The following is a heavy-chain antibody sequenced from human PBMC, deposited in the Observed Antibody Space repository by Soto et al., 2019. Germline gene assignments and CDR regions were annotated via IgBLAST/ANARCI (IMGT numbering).Heavy chain of an antibody. CDR3: ASSPLHYYGDSKGAFDF. Sequence: QVQLQEAGPGLVKPSQTLSLTCTVSGASFTRGDYYWTWIRQHPGKGLEWMGYIYDSGGTYYNPFLKSRLTISLGMSKNLCSRNLSSVTAADMRGYYCASSPLHYYGDSKGAFDFRVEGTIVTV. D-gene: IGHD4-17*01. CDR2: IYDSGGT. J-gene: IGHJ3*01. V-gene: IGHV4-31*03. CDR1: GASFTRGDYY.